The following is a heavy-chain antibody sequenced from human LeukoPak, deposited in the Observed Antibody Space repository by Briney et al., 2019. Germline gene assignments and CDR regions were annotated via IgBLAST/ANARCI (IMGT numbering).Heavy chain of an antibody. CDR2: ISSSNSYI. CDR1: GFTFNSYS. J-gene: IGHJ4*02. D-gene: IGHD3-22*01. CDR3: ARDVLYDSNY. V-gene: IGHV3-21*01. Sequence: GGSLRLSCAASGFTFNSYSMNWVRQAPGKGLEWVSSISSSNSYIYYADSVKGRFTISRDNANNSLYLQMNSLRAEDTAVYYCARDVLYDSNYWGQGTLVTVSS.